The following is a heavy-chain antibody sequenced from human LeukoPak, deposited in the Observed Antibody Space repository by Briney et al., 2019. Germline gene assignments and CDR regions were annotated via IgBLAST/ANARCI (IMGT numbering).Heavy chain of an antibody. J-gene: IGHJ6*02. D-gene: IGHD1-26*01. V-gene: IGHV4-59*01. CDR2: ISYSGNT. CDR1: AGSISSFF. Sequence: PSETLSLTCTVSAGSISSFFWNWIRQPPGKGLEWIGYISYSGNTNYNPSLKSRVTISVDTSKNQFSLKLSTVTAADTAVYYCARGGGRGSYGPYYYYGMDVWGQGTTVTVSS. CDR3: ARGGGRGSYGPYYYYGMDV.